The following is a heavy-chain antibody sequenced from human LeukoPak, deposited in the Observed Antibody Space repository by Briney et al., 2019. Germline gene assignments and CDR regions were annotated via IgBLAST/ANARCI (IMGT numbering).Heavy chain of an antibody. CDR2: VNPDSGGT. CDR3: AREGVAVDF. V-gene: IGHV1-2*02. CDR1: GYTFTDYY. J-gene: IGHJ4*02. Sequence: ASVKVSCKASGYTFTDYYIHWVRQAPGQGLEWMGWVNPDSGGTNDAQKFQGRVTMTRDTSISTAYMELSRLRSDDTAMFYCAREGVAVDFWGQGTLVTVSS. D-gene: IGHD2-15*01.